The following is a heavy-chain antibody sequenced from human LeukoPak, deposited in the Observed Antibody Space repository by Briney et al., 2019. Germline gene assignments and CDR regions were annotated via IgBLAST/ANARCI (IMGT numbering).Heavy chain of an antibody. J-gene: IGHJ4*02. CDR1: GFTFNSYA. Sequence: PGGSLRLSCAASGFTFNSYAMAWVRQAPEKGLEWVSSITDSGISTYYADSVKGRFTISRDNSKNTLYLQMNSLRAEDTAVYYCAKGLRGKYDYWGQGTLVTVSS. D-gene: IGHD3-16*01. V-gene: IGHV3-23*01. CDR3: AKGLRGKYDY. CDR2: ITDSGIST.